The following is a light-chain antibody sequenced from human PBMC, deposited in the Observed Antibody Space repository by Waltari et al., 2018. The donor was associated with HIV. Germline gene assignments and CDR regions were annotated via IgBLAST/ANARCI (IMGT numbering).Light chain of an antibody. CDR3: QKYYNTPPT. CDR2: WAS. V-gene: IGKV4-1*01. J-gene: IGKJ2*01. CDR1: RSVLYTSKNKNY. Sequence: DIVMTQSPDSLAVSLGERATINCKSSRSVLYTSKNKNYLAWYQQKPGQPPKLLIYWASTRESGVPDRFSGSGSGTDFTLTIRSLQAEDVAVYYCQKYYNTPPTFGQGTKLEIK.